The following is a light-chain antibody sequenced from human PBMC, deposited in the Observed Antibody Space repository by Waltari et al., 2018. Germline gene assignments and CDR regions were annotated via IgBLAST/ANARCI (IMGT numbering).Light chain of an antibody. CDR1: QSVLYRSDNKNH. V-gene: IGKV4-1*01. Sequence: DIVMTQSPDSLAVSLGERATINCKSSQSVLYRSDNKNHLGWYQQKPGLPPKLLIDWASTRESGVPDRFSGSGSGTDFTLTISSLQAEDVAVYYCQQYYSSPVTFGQGTRLEIK. CDR3: QQYYSSPVT. J-gene: IGKJ5*01. CDR2: WAS.